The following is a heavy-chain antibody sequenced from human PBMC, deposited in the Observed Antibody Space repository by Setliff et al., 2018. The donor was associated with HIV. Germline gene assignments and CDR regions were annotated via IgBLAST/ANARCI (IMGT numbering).Heavy chain of an antibody. Sequence: SETLSLTCAVSNYSISSDSYWGWIRQPPGKGLEWIGSIYHSGSIYYNPSLKSRVTISVDTSKNHVSLRLSSVTAADTGVYYCARHRDPPGTSWIYYYYYMDLWGEGTTVTVSS. CDR2: IYHSGSI. D-gene: IGHD6-13*01. CDR1: NYSISSDSY. J-gene: IGHJ6*03. CDR3: ARHRDPPGTSWIYYYYYMDL. V-gene: IGHV4-38-2*01.